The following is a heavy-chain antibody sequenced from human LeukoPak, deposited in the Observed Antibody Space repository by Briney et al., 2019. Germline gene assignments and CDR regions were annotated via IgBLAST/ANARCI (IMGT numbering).Heavy chain of an antibody. Sequence: STICGSGGSTSYAASVQGRFTISRDNSKNTLYLQMNSLRAEDTAVYYCAKEEGFYYDSSGNFYWGQGTLVTVSS. CDR2: ICGSGGST. D-gene: IGHD3-22*01. V-gene: IGHV3-23*01. CDR3: AKEEGFYYDSSGNFY. J-gene: IGHJ4*02.